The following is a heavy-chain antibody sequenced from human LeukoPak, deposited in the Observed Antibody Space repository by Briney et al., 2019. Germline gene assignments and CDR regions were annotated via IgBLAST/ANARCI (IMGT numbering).Heavy chain of an antibody. D-gene: IGHD3-10*01. CDR1: GGSISTYY. CDR2: THYSGST. V-gene: IGHV4-59*01. CDR3: ARGDMMLRGVIDEIDP. Sequence: SETLSLICTVSGGSISTYYWMWIRQPPGKALEWIGCTHYSGSTNYNPSLKSLVTMSVDTSKNLFSLKLGSVTAADSAVYYCARGDMMLRGVIDEIDPWGQGTLVTVSS. J-gene: IGHJ5*02.